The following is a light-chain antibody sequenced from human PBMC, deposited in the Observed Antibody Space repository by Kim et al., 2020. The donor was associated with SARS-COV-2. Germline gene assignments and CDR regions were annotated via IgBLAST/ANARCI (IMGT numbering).Light chain of an antibody. Sequence: DIQMTQSPSTLSASVGDTVTITCRASRSVSKWLAWYQQKPGKAPKLLIHDASNLEGGVTSRFSGSGSGTEFTLTISSLQPDDFATYYCQQYNSYAGTFDQGTKVDIK. CDR2: DAS. J-gene: IGKJ1*01. V-gene: IGKV1-5*01. CDR1: RSVSKW. CDR3: QQYNSYAGT.